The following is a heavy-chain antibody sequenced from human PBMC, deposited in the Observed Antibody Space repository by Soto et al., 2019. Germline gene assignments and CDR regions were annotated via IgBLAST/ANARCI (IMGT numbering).Heavy chain of an antibody. D-gene: IGHD6-19*01. CDR2: ISYDGSNK. J-gene: IGHJ6*03. Sequence: GSLRLSCAASGFTFSSYGMHWVRQAPGKGLEWVAVISYDGSNKYYADSVKGRFTISRDNSKNTLYLQMNSLRAEDTAVYYCAKDGGRAGRLWGDYYYYYYMDVWGKGTTVTVSS. CDR1: GFTFSSYG. CDR3: AKDGGRAGRLWGDYYYYYYMDV. V-gene: IGHV3-30*18.